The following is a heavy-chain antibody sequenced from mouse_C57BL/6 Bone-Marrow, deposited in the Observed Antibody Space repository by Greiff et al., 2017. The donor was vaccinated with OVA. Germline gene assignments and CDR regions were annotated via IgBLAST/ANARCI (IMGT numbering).Heavy chain of an antibody. D-gene: IGHD1-1*01. J-gene: IGHJ1*03. CDR3: ARVLRWYFDV. CDR2: IYPGSGNT. V-gene: IGHV1-66*01. Sequence: VQLQQSGPELVKPGASVKISCKASGYSFTSYYIHWVKQRPGQGLEWIGWIYPGSGNTKYNEKFKGKATLTADTSSSTAYMQLSSLTSEDSAVYYCARVLRWYFDVWGTGTTVTVSS. CDR1: GYSFTSYY.